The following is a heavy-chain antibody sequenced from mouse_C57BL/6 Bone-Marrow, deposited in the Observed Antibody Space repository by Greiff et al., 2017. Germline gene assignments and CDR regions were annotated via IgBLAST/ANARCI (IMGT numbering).Heavy chain of an antibody. CDR1: GYTFTDYY. CDR2: IYPGSGNT. V-gene: IGHV1-76*01. D-gene: IGHD1-1*01. J-gene: IGHJ1*03. Sequence: QVQLQQSGAELVRPGASVKLSCKASGYTFTDYYINWVKQRPGQGLEWIARIYPGSGNTYYNEKFKGKATLTAEKSSSTAYMQLSSLTSEDSAVYFCARGDDGSSYWYLDVWGTEPTVTVSS. CDR3: ARGDDGSSYWYLDV.